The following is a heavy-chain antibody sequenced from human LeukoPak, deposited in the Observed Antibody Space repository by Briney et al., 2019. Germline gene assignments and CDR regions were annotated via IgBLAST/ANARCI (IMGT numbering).Heavy chain of an antibody. CDR1: GYTFTGYY. J-gene: IGHJ4*02. CDR2: INPNSGGT. Sequence: ASVKVSCKASGYTFTGYYMHWVRQAPGQGLEWMGWINPNSGGTNYAQKFQGRVTMTRDTSISTAYMELSRLRSDDTAVYYCARDVEYDFWSGYLAYWGQGTLVTVSS. V-gene: IGHV1-2*02. D-gene: IGHD3-3*01. CDR3: ARDVEYDFWSGYLAY.